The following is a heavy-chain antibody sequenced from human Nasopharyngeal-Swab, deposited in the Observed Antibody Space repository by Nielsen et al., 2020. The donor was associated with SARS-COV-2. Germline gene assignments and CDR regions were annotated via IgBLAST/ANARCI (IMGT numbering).Heavy chain of an antibody. J-gene: IGHJ3*02. D-gene: IGHD5-24*01. CDR1: GYTFDDYA. CDR2: ISWNSKAI. V-gene: IGHV3-9*01. CDR3: AKDIPDGAFDI. Sequence: SLKISCAASGYTFDDYAMHWVRQAPGKGLEWVSGISWNSKAIDYVDSVKGRFTIPRDNAKSSLYLQMNSLRAEDTALYYCAKDIPDGAFDIGGQGTMVTVSS.